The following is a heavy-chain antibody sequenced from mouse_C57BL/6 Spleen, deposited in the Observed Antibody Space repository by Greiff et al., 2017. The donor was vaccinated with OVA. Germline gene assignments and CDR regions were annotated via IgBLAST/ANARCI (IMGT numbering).Heavy chain of an antibody. D-gene: IGHD1-1*01. CDR2: IYPGNSDT. Sequence: EVQRVESGTVLARPGASVKMSCKTSGYTFTSYWMHWVKQRPGQGLEWIGAIYPGNSDTSYNQKFKGKAKLTAVTSASTAYMELSSLTNEDSAVYYCTKEENYYGSSYFDYWGQGTTLTVSS. CDR1: GYTFTSYW. V-gene: IGHV1-5*01. J-gene: IGHJ2*01. CDR3: TKEENYYGSSYFDY.